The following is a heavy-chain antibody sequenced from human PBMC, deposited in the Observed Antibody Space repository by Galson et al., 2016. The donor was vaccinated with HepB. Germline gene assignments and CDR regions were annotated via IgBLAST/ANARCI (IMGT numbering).Heavy chain of an antibody. J-gene: IGHJ6*02. D-gene: IGHD2-2*01. CDR2: ISSNGGST. CDR3: ARSLTLYCISTTCYGNYYGMDV. V-gene: IGHV3-64*01. CDR1: GFTFSSYA. Sequence: LRLSCAASGFTFSSYAMHWVRQAPGKGLEYVSAISSNGGSTYYANSVRGRFTISRDNSKNTLYLQMGSLRAEDMAVYYCARSLTLYCISTTCYGNYYGMDVWGQGTTVTVSS.